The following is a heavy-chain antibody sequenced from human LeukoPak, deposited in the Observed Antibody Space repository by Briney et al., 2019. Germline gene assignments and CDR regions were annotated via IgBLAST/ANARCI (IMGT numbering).Heavy chain of an antibody. V-gene: IGHV3-33*06. CDR1: GFTFSHFA. D-gene: IGHD4-11*01. Sequence: PERSLRLSCVASGFTFSHFAFHWVRQAPGKGLEWVAVIWSDGTNRYYGDSVKGRFIIYRDDSKNTIYLQMNSLRAEDTAVYYCAKDAQRGFDYSNSLEFWGQGSLVTVCS. CDR2: IWSDGTNR. J-gene: IGHJ4*02. CDR3: AKDAQRGFDYSNSLEF.